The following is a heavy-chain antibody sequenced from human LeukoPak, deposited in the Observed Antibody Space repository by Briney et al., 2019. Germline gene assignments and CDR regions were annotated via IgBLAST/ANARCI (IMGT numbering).Heavy chain of an antibody. Sequence: ASVKVSCKASGYTFTGYYMHWVRQSPGQGLEWMGWINPNSGGTNYAQKFQGRVTMTRDTSISTAYMELSRLRSDDTAVYYCEREDGSGNFCFDYWGQGTLVTVSS. D-gene: IGHD3-10*01. CDR3: EREDGSGNFCFDY. CDR1: GYTFTGYY. V-gene: IGHV1-2*02. J-gene: IGHJ4*02. CDR2: INPNSGGT.